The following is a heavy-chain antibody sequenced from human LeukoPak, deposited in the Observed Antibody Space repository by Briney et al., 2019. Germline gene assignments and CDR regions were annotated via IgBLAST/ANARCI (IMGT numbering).Heavy chain of an antibody. CDR3: AKSSYYDASGYYREHYFDY. CDR2: ISGSGGST. V-gene: IGHV3-23*01. J-gene: IGHJ4*02. D-gene: IGHD3-22*01. Sequence: GGSLRLSCVPSGFSFSNYAMSWVRQAPGKGLEWVSSISGSGGSTHYADSVKGRFTISRDKTKNTLYLQMNSLRAEDTAVYYCAKSSYYDASGYYREHYFDYWGQGTLVTVSS. CDR1: GFSFSNYA.